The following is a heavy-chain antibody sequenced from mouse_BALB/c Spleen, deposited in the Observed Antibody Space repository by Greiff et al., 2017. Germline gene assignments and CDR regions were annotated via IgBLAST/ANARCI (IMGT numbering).Heavy chain of an antibody. D-gene: IGHD6-1*01. Sequence: VQLQQSGAELAKPGASVKMSCKASGYTFTSYWMHWVKQRPGQGLEWIGYINPSTGYTEYNQKFKDKATLTADKSSSTAYMQLSSLTSEDSAVYYCARWPRLFDYWGQGTTLTVSS. V-gene: IGHV1-7*01. CDR3: ARWPRLFDY. CDR2: INPSTGYT. CDR1: GYTFTSYW. J-gene: IGHJ2*01.